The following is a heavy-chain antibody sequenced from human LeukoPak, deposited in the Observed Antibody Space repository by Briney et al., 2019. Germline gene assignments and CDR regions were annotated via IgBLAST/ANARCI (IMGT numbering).Heavy chain of an antibody. CDR1: GYTFTSYA. D-gene: IGHD6-19*01. Sequence: ASVKVSCKASGYTFTSYAMNWVRQAPGQGLEWMGWINTNTGNPTYAQGFTGRFVFSLDTSVSTAYLQISSLKAEDTAVYYCARPSASSGWSRDAFDIWGQGTMVTVSS. J-gene: IGHJ3*02. CDR3: ARPSASSGWSRDAFDI. CDR2: INTNTGNP. V-gene: IGHV7-4-1*02.